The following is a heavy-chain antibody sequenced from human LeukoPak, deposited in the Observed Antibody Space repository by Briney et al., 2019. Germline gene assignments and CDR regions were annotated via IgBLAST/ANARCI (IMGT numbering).Heavy chain of an antibody. CDR1: GASITSFY. D-gene: IGHD3-3*01. CDR3: ASRSSIWSGYQDTLYYFDS. V-gene: IGHV4-59*01. J-gene: IGHJ4*02. Sequence: PSETLSLTCAVSGASITSFYWSWIRQPPGKRLEWIGYIYYSGSTNYNPSLKSRVTISVDTSKNQFSLKLSSVTAADTAVYYCASRSSIWSGYQDTLYYFDSWGQGTLVTVSS. CDR2: IYYSGST.